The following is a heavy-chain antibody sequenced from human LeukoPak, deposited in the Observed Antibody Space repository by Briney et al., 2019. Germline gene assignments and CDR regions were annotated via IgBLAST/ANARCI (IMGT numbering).Heavy chain of an antibody. Sequence: GGSLRLSCAASGFTFSSYWMSWVRQAPGKGLEWVANIKQDGSEKYYVDSVKGRFTISRDNAKNSLYLQMNSLRAEDTAVYYCASLYGYDAFDIWGQGTMVTVSS. CDR2: IKQDGSEK. D-gene: IGHD4-17*01. V-gene: IGHV3-7*01. J-gene: IGHJ3*02. CDR1: GFTFSSYW. CDR3: ASLYGYDAFDI.